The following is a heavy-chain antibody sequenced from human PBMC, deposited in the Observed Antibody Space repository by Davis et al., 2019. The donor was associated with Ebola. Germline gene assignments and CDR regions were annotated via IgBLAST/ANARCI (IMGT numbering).Heavy chain of an antibody. CDR2: INPNSGGT. Sequence: VSVKVSCKASGYTFTSYGISWVRQAPGQGLEWMGWINPNSGGTNYAQKFQGWVTMTRDTSISTAYMELSRLRSDDTAVYYCARGGYCTGGVCYYFDYWGQGTLVTVSS. CDR1: GYTFTSYG. D-gene: IGHD2-8*02. CDR3: ARGGYCTGGVCYYFDY. J-gene: IGHJ4*02. V-gene: IGHV1-2*04.